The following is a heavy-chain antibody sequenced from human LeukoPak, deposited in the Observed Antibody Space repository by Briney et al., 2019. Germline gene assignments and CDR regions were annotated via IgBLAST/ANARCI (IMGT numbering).Heavy chain of an antibody. CDR2: INSDGSTT. Sequence: GGSLSLSCAASGFTFSRYWMHGVRQAPGKGLVWVSRINSDGSTTSHADSVKGRFTISRDNSKNTLYLQMNSLRAEDTAVYYCARDRGTGSYFFFDYWGQGVLVTVSS. V-gene: IGHV3-74*01. CDR3: ARDRGTGSYFFFDY. D-gene: IGHD2-21*01. J-gene: IGHJ4*02. CDR1: GFTFSRYW.